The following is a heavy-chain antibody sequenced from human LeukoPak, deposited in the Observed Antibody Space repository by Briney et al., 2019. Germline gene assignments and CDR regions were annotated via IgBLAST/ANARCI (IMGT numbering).Heavy chain of an antibody. D-gene: IGHD3-22*01. CDR1: GLTVSSNY. V-gene: IGHV3-53*01. CDR2: IYSGGST. Sequence: GGSLRLSCAASGLTVSSNYMSWVRQAPGKGLEWVSVIYSGGSTYYADSVKGRFTISRDNAKKSLYLQMNSLRAEDTALYYCARDRIYFYDGTGYYEGPDYWGQGTLVTVSS. CDR3: ARDRIYFYDGTGYYEGPDY. J-gene: IGHJ4*02.